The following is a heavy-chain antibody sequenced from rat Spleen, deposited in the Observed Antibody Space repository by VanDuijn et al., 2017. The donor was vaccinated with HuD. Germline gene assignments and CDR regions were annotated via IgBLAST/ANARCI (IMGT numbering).Heavy chain of an antibody. CDR2: ISYEGSGT. CDR3: ASGSLYWYFDF. V-gene: IGHV5-22*01. D-gene: IGHD4-3*01. CDR1: GFTFSDYY. J-gene: IGHJ1*01. Sequence: EVQLVESGGGLVQPGRSLKLPCAASGFTFSDYYLAWVRQAPKKGLEWVASISYEGSGTYYGDSVKGRFTISRDNAKSTLYLQMDSLRSEDTATYYCASGSLYWYFDFWGPGTMVTVSS.